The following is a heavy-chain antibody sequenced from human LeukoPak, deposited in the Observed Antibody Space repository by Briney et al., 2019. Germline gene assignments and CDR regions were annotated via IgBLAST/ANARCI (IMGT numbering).Heavy chain of an antibody. Sequence: GGSLRLSCAASGFTFSSYSVNWVRQAPGKGLEWVSSISSSSSYICYADSVKGRFTISRDNAKNTLYLQMNSLRAEDTAVYYCARESAYCGGDWLLGGSEVEEKDAFDIWGQGTMVTVSS. V-gene: IGHV3-21*01. CDR1: GFTFSSYS. CDR2: ISSSSSYI. D-gene: IGHD2-21*02. CDR3: ARESAYCGGDWLLGGSEVEEKDAFDI. J-gene: IGHJ3*02.